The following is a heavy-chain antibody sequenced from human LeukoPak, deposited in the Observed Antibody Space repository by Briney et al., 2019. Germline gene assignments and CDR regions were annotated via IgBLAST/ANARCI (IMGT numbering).Heavy chain of an antibody. CDR3: ARRAGAYSHPYDY. J-gene: IGHJ4*02. CDR2: ISGSGSGGST. D-gene: IGHD4/OR15-4a*01. Sequence: GGSLRLPCAASGFTFSSSAMSWVRQAPGKGLEWVSNISGSGSGGSTYYADSVKGRFTISRDNSKNTLYLQMNSLRAEDTAVYYCARRAGAYSHPYDYWGQGTLVTVSS. CDR1: GFTFSSSA. V-gene: IGHV3-23*01.